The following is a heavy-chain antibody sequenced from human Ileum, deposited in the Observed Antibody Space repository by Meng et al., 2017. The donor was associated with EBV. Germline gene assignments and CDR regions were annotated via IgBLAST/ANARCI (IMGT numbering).Heavy chain of an antibody. D-gene: IGHD1-26*01. CDR2: CSGGT. V-gene: IGHV4-30-4*01. Sequence: QVRVQEAGPGLVKPSQTLSLTCAVSGVSISSGVYHWSWIRQPPGKGLEWIGCSGGTYYNPSLKSRLTISVDTSKNQFSLKLDSATAADTAVYYCAIYAVGGSGQGYWGQGTLVTVFS. J-gene: IGHJ4*02. CDR1: GVSISSGVYH. CDR3: AIYAVGGSGQGY.